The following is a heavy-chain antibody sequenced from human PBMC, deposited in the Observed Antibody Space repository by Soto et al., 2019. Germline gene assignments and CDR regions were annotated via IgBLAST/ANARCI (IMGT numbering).Heavy chain of an antibody. D-gene: IGHD3-22*01. CDR3: ARYTPPSDYYDSSGYEHTHAFDI. J-gene: IGHJ3*02. CDR2: IYYSGST. CDR1: GGSISSGGYY. Sequence: QVQLQESGPGLVKPSQTLSLTCTVSGGSISSGGYYWSWIRQHPGKGLEWIGYIYYSGSTYYNPSLKIRVTISVDTSKNQFSLKLSSVTAADTAVYYCARYTPPSDYYDSSGYEHTHAFDIWGQGTMVTVSS. V-gene: IGHV4-31*03.